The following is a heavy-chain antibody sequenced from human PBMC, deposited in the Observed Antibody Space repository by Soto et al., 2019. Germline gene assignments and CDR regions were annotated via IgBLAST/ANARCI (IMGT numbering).Heavy chain of an antibody. D-gene: IGHD3-16*02. CDR3: ANARRATFGGVIVFDY. Sequence: EVQLLESGGGLVQPGGSLRLSCAASGFTFSSYAMSWVRQAPGKGLEWVSAISGSGGSTYYADSVKGRFTISRDNSKNTLYLQMNSLRAEDTAVYYCANARRATFGGVIVFDYWGQGTLVTVSS. CDR2: ISGSGGST. V-gene: IGHV3-23*01. J-gene: IGHJ4*02. CDR1: GFTFSSYA.